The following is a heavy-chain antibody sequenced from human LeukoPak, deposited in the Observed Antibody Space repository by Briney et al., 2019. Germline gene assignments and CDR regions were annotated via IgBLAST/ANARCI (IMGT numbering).Heavy chain of an antibody. CDR2: FDPEDGET. D-gene: IGHD2-2*01. CDR3: APSFVVVPAAKIMYSYGMDV. Sequence: ASVKVSCKVSGYTLTELSMHWVRQAPGKGLEWMGGFDPEDGETIYAQKFQGRVTMTEDTSTDTAYMELSSLRSEDTAVYYCAPSFVVVPAAKIMYSYGMDVWGKGPTVTVSS. CDR1: GYTLTELS. V-gene: IGHV1-24*01. J-gene: IGHJ6*04.